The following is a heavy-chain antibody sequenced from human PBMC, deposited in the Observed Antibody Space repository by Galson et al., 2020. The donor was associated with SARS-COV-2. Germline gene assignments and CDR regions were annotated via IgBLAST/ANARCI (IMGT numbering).Heavy chain of an antibody. CDR2: MNPNSGNT. CDR1: GYTFTSYD. CDR3: ARGHSQEDSSSWYYYYYMDF. V-gene: IGHV1-8*03. D-gene: IGHD6-13*01. J-gene: IGHJ6*03. Sequence: ASVKVSCKASGYTFTSYDINWVRQATGQGLEWMGWMNPNSGNTGYAQKFQGRVTITRNTSISTAYMELSSLRSEDTAVYYCARGHSQEDSSSWYYYYYMDFWGEGTTVTVSS.